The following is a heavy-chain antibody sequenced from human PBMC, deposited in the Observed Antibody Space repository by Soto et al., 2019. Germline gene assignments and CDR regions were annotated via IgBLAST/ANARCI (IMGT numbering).Heavy chain of an antibody. CDR3: ARRVARDYYYKGVDV. CDR1: GDSVSSNSAA. CDR2: TYYRSQWYN. Sequence: SQTLSLTCVISGDSVSSNSAAWNWIRQSPSRGLEWLGRTYYRSQWYNDYAVSVKGRIIINPDTSKNQFSLQLSSVTPEDTAVYYCARRVARDYYYKGVDVWGQGTTVTVSS. D-gene: IGHD3-3*01. J-gene: IGHJ6*02. V-gene: IGHV6-1*01.